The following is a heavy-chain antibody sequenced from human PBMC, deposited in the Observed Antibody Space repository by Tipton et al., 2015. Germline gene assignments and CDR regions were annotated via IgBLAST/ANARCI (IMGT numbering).Heavy chain of an antibody. J-gene: IGHJ2*01. Sequence: TLSLTCTISGGSVSSGDYYWSWIRQHPGKGLEWIGYIFYSDNTYYNPPLASRVTMSIDTSKNQFSLRLTSVTAADTALYYCARRTTVASDWYFDLWGRGTLVTVSS. CDR2: IFYSDNT. D-gene: IGHD4-23*01. CDR1: GGSVSSGDYY. V-gene: IGHV4-31*03. CDR3: ARRTTVASDWYFDL.